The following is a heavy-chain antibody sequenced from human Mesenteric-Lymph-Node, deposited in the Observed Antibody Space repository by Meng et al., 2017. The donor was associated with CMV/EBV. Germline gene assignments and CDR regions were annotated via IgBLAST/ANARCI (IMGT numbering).Heavy chain of an antibody. CDR2: IIPILGIA. CDR3: ARRGWVDSSSY. Sequence: SCKASGGTVSSYAISWVRQAPGQGLEWMGRIIPILGIANYALKFQGRVTITADKSTSTAYMELSSLRSEDTAVYYCARRGWVDSSSYWGQGTLVTVSS. D-gene: IGHD6-6*01. J-gene: IGHJ4*02. CDR1: GGTVSSYA. V-gene: IGHV1-69*04.